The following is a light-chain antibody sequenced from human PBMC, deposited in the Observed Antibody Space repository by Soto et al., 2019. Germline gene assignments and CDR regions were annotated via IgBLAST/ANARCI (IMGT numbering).Light chain of an antibody. CDR1: QSVGTN. Sequence: EIVMTQSPATLSVSPGERATLSCRASQSVGTNLAWYQQTPGQAPRLLIYFASTRATGVPARFSGSGSGTEFTLTISSLQSEDFAVYYCEQYNNWPRTFGLGTKVEFK. V-gene: IGKV3-15*01. J-gene: IGKJ1*01. CDR2: FAS. CDR3: EQYNNWPRT.